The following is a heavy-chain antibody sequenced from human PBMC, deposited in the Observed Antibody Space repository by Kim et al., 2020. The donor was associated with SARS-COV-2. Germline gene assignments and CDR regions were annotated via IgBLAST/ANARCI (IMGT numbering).Heavy chain of an antibody. Sequence: GGSLRLSCVASGFTFSSSCMSWVRQAPGKGLEWVANIKLDQSDKNYVDSVMGRCTTTRDNAKNSLYLQMNSLRTEDTAVYYCARQVNAGFNYFDYWGQGT. J-gene: IGHJ4*02. CDR2: IKLDQSDK. D-gene: IGHD2-2*01. CDR3: ARQVNAGFNYFDY. CDR1: GFTFSSSC. V-gene: IGHV3-7*03.